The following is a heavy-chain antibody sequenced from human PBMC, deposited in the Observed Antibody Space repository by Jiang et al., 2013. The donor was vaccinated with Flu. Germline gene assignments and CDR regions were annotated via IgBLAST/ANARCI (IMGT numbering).Heavy chain of an antibody. CDR3: ARDLPLSRARSLRGTNDY. Sequence: SEKYYVDSVKGRFTISRDNAKNSLYLQMNSLRAEDTAVYYCARDLPLSRARSLRGTNDYWGQGTLVTVSS. J-gene: IGHJ4*02. CDR2: SEK. V-gene: IGHV3-7*01. D-gene: IGHD1-14*01.